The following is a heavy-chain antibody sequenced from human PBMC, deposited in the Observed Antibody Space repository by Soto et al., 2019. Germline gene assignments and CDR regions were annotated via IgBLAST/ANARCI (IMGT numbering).Heavy chain of an antibody. CDR3: ARDGGGEQLVSRWFDP. CDR1: GYTFTGYY. Sequence: QVQLVQSGAEVKKPGASVKVSCKASGYTFTGYYMHWVRQAPGQGLEWMGWINPNSGGTNYAQKFQGRVTITRDTSISTAYMELSRLRSDDTAVYYCARDGGGEQLVSRWFDPWGQGTLVTVSS. V-gene: IGHV1-2*02. J-gene: IGHJ5*02. D-gene: IGHD6-6*01. CDR2: INPNSGGT.